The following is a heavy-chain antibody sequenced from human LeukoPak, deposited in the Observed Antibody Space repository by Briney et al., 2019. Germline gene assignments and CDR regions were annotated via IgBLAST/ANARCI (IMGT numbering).Heavy chain of an antibody. CDR3: AGPWDQVGFDP. V-gene: IGHV1-2*02. J-gene: IGHJ5*02. CDR2: IYPTTGGP. D-gene: IGHD1-26*01. CDR1: GYTFTGYY. Sequence: ASVKVSCKASGYTFTGYYLHWVRQAPGQGLEWMGWIYPTTGGPSYAQIFQGRFTMTRDTSISTAYMELIGLRSDDTAVYYCAGPWDQVGFDPWGQGTLVAVSS.